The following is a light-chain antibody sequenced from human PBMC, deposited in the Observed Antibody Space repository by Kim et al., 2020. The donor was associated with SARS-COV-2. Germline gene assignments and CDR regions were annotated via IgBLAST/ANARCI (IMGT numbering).Light chain of an antibody. J-gene: IGKJ2*01. CDR3: QQYNNWRT. V-gene: IGKV3-15*01. CDR1: QSVSSN. Sequence: LSVSPGERAPLSCRASQSVSSNLAWYQQKPGQAPRLLIYGASTRATGIPARFSGSGSGTEFTLTISSLQSEDFAVYYCQQYNNWRTFGQGTKLEIK. CDR2: GAS.